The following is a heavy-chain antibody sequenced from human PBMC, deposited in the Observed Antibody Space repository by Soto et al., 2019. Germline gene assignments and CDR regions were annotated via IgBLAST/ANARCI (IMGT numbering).Heavy chain of an antibody. CDR1: GYTFKMYG. CDR2: ISAYNGNT. CDR3: AREAPGDYDSSGFYYDVELDY. J-gene: IGHJ4*02. Sequence: ASVKVSCKASGYTFKMYGISWVRQAPGQGLEWMGWISAYNGNTNYAQKFQGRVTMTTDTSTSTAYMELRSLRSDDTAVYYCAREAPGDYDSSGFYYDVELDYWGQGTLVTVSS. V-gene: IGHV1-18*01. D-gene: IGHD3-22*01.